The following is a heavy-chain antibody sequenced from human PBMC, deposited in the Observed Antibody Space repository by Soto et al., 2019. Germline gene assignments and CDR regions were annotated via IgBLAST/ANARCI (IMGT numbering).Heavy chain of an antibody. V-gene: IGHV1-3*01. CDR3: ARGPLRNWFDP. J-gene: IGHJ5*02. D-gene: IGHD5-12*01. Sequence: QVQLVQSGAEVKKPGASVKVSCKASGYTFTSYAMHWVRQAPGQRLEWMGWINAGNGNTKYSQKFPGRVTITKNTSASTAYMERSSLRSEDTAVYYCARGPLRNWFDPWGQGTLVTVSS. CDR1: GYTFTSYA. CDR2: INAGNGNT.